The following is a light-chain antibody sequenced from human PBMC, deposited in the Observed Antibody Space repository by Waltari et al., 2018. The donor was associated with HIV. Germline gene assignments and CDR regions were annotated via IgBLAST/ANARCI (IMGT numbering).Light chain of an antibody. V-gene: IGKV3-11*01. Sequence: EIVLTQSPATLSLSPGERATLSCRASQSVSSYLAWYQQKPGQAPRLLIYDASNRATGIPARFSGSGSWTDFTLTISSLEPEDFAVYYCQQRSNWPPIFTFGPWTKVDIK. J-gene: IGKJ3*01. CDR2: DAS. CDR1: QSVSSY. CDR3: QQRSNWPPIFT.